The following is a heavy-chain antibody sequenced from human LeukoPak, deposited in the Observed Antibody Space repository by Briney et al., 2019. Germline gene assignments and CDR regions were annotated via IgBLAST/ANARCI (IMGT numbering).Heavy chain of an antibody. D-gene: IGHD4-11*01. CDR1: GFTFSTYA. V-gene: IGHV3-20*04. CDR2: INWNGGST. Sequence: GGSLRLSCAASGFTFSTYAMDWVRQAPGKGLEWVSGINWNGGSTGYADSVKGQFTISRDNAKNSLYLQMNSLRAEDTALYYCARGNYRPVDYWGQGTLVTVSS. J-gene: IGHJ4*02. CDR3: ARGNYRPVDY.